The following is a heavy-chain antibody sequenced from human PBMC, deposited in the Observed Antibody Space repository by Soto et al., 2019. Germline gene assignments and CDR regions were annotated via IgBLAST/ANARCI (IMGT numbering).Heavy chain of an antibody. CDR3: ARLSLNKADCTNGVCYVPTDDAFDI. D-gene: IGHD2-8*01. J-gene: IGHJ3*02. V-gene: IGHV4-59*08. CDR2: IYYSGST. Sequence: SETLSLTCTFSGFSISSYYWSLIRQPPGKGLEWIGYIYYSGSTNYNPSLKSRVTISVDTSKNQFSLKLSSVTAADTAVYYCARLSLNKADCTNGVCYVPTDDAFDIWGQGTIVTVSS. CDR1: GFSISSYY.